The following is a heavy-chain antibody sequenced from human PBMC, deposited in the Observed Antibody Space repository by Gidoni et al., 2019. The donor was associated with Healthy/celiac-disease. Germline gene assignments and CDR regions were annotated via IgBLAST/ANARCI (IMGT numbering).Heavy chain of an antibody. CDR3: ARSCSSTSCYGATYYYYGMDV. J-gene: IGHJ6*02. CDR1: GGTFSSYA. CDR2: IIPICGTA. Sequence: QVQLVQSGAEVKKPGSSVKVSCKASGGTFSSYAISWVRQAPGQGLEWMGGIIPICGTANYAQKFQGRVTITADESTSTAYMELSSLRSEDTAVYYCARSCSSTSCYGATYYYYGMDVWGQGTTVTVSS. D-gene: IGHD2-2*01. V-gene: IGHV1-69*01.